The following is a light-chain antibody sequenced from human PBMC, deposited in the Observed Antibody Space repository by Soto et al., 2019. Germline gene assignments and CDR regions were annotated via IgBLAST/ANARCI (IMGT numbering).Light chain of an antibody. CDR3: QAWDSSTNWV. CDR1: KLGDKY. J-gene: IGLJ3*02. Sequence: SYELTQPPSVSVSPGQTASNTCSGDKLGDKYACWYQQKPGQSPVLVIYLDVKRPSGIPERFSGSNSGNTATLTISGTQAMDEADYYCQAWDSSTNWVFGGGTKLTVL. V-gene: IGLV3-1*01. CDR2: LDV.